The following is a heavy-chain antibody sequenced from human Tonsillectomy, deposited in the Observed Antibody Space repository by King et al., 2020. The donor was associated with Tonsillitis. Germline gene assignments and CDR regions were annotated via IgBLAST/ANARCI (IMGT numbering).Heavy chain of an antibody. CDR1: GFTFSNYW. D-gene: IGHD3/OR15-3a*01. Sequence: VQLVESGGGLVQPGGSLRLSCAASGFTFSNYWMSWVRQTPGKGLEWVANIKEDGTDKHYMGSVKGRFTIHRDNTKNSLYLQMDSLRVEDTAVYYCAHYDFWSGYAFDDWGHGTLVTVSS. V-gene: IGHV3-7*01. J-gene: IGHJ4*01. CDR3: AHYDFWSGYAFDD. CDR2: IKEDGTDK.